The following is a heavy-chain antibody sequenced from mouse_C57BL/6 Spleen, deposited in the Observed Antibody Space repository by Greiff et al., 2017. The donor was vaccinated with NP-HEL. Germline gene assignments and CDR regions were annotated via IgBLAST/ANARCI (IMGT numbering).Heavy chain of an antibody. V-gene: IGHV3-6*01. CDR2: ISYDGSN. J-gene: IGHJ4*01. CDR1: GYSITSGYY. CDR3: ARVDGNYGPYAMDY. Sequence: VQLQQSGPGLVKPSQSLSLTCSVTGYSITSGYYWNWIRQFPGNKLEWMGYISYDGSNNYNPSLKNRISITRDTSKNQFFLKLNSVTTEDTATYYCARVDGNYGPYAMDYWGQGTSVTVSS. D-gene: IGHD2-1*01.